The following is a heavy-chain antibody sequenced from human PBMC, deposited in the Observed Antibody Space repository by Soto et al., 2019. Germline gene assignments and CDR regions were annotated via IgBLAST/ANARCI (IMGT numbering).Heavy chain of an antibody. D-gene: IGHD1-7*01. CDR3: AKDRNYPRDQFHY. CDR2: ISANGRGI. J-gene: IGHJ4*02. CDR1: GFTFSTYA. Sequence: PGGSLRLSCAASGFTFSTYALSWVRQAPGKGLEWVSAISANGRGIYYADSVRGRFTISRDNSKNTIFLHMDSLRAEDTAVYYCAKDRNYPRDQFHYWGQGALVTVSS. V-gene: IGHV3-23*01.